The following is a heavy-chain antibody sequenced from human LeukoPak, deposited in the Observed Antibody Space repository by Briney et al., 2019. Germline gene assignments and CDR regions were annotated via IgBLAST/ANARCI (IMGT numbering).Heavy chain of an antibody. CDR3: ARELKYYYGSGSYYFDY. CDR1: GYTFTGYY. J-gene: IGHJ4*02. V-gene: IGHV1-2*06. Sequence: ASVKVSCKASGYTFTGYYMHWVRQAPGQGLEWMGRINSNSGDTNYAQKFQGRVTMTRDTSISTAYMELSRLRSDDTAVYYCARELKYYYGSGSYYFDYWGQGTLVTVSS. D-gene: IGHD3-10*01. CDR2: INSNSGDT.